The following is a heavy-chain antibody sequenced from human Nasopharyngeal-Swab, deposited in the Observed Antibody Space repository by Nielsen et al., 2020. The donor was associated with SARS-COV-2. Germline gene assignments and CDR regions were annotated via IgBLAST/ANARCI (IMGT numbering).Heavy chain of an antibody. CDR3: ARHVRSITNFGVVTDYGMDV. V-gene: IGHV4-39*01. CDR2: LYYRGRT. J-gene: IGHJ6*02. CDR1: GGSISSSSYY. Sequence: SETRSLTCTVSGGSISSSSYYWGWIRQRPGKGLEWIGSLYYRGRTYYNPSLKSRVTMSVDTSKNQFSLKLSSVTAADTAVYYCARHVRSITNFGVVTDYGMDVWGQGTTVTVSS. D-gene: IGHD3-3*01.